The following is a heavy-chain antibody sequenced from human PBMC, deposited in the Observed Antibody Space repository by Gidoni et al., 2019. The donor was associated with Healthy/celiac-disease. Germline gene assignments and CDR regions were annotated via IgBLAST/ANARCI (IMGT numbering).Heavy chain of an antibody. CDR1: GFTFSSYS. CDR2: ISSSSSYI. V-gene: IGHV3-21*01. CDR3: ARDLVVVVAATQVDLDYYGMDV. Sequence: EVQLVESGGGLVKPGGSLRLSFAASGFTFSSYSMNWVRQAPGKGLEWVSSISSSSSYIYYADSVKGRFTISRDNAKNSLYLQMNSLRAEDTAVYYCARDLVVVVAATQVDLDYYGMDVWGQGTTVTVSS. D-gene: IGHD2-15*01. J-gene: IGHJ6*02.